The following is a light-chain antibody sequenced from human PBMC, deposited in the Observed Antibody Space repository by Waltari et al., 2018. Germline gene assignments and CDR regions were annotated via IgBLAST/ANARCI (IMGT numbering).Light chain of an antibody. V-gene: IGKV3-15*01. J-gene: IGKJ1*01. CDR3: QQYNNWPPGA. CDR2: GAS. Sequence: EIVMTQSPATLSVSPGERATLSCRASQSVSTNLAWYQQQPGHAPRLLIPGASTRAPGIPARFSGSGCGTEFTLTISSLQSEDFAVYYCQQYNNWPPGAFGQGTKVEIK. CDR1: QSVSTN.